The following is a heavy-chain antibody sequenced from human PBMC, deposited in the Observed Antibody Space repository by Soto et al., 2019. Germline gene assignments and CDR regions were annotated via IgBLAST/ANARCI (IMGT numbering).Heavy chain of an antibody. Sequence: GKGLEWVAVIWYDGSNKYYADSVKGRFTISRDNSKNTLYLQMNSLRAEDTVVYYCASQSDSGRRGYYQVTAVRGHGTTV. V-gene: IGHV3-33*01. CDR2: IWYDGSNK. J-gene: IGHJ6*01. D-gene: IGHD5-12*01. CDR3: ASQSDSGRRGYYQVTAV.